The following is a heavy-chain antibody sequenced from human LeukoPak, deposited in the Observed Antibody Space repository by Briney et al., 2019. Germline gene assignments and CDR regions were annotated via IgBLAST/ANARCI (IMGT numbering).Heavy chain of an antibody. CDR2: IRSDGSNK. CDR1: GFTFSSYG. V-gene: IGHV3-30*02. Sequence: GGSPRLSCAASGFTFSSYGMHWVRQAPGKGLEWVAFIRSDGSNKYFADFVKGRCNISRDNSKNTLYLQMNSLRGEDKAAYFLAKEKIMATILDYWGQGTLVTVSS. D-gene: IGHD5-12*01. CDR3: AKEKIMATILDY. J-gene: IGHJ4*02.